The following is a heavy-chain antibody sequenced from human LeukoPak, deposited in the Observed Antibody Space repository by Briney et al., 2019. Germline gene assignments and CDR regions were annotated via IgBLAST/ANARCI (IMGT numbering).Heavy chain of an antibody. V-gene: IGHV3-30*03. CDR3: ATYSNPNYYYYGMDV. J-gene: IGHJ6*02. Sequence: GGSLRLSFAASGFTFSSYGMHWVRQAPGKGLEWVAVISYDGSNKYYADSVKGRFTISRDNSKNTLYLQMNSLRAEDTAVYYCATYSNPNYYYYGMDVWGQGTTVTVSS. CDR1: GFTFSSYG. D-gene: IGHD4-11*01. CDR2: ISYDGSNK.